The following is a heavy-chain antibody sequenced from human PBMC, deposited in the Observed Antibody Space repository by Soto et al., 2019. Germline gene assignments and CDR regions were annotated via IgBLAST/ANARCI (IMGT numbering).Heavy chain of an antibody. CDR3: ARVYCMSIRCRGFFDY. CDR1: GFTFSDHY. CDR2: TRNKANSYTT. Sequence: GGSLRLSCAASGFTFSDHYMDWVRQAPGKGLEWVGRTRNKANSYTTEYAASVKGRFIISRDDSKNSLYLQMNSLKTEDTAVYYCARVYCMSIRCRGFFDYWGQGTLVTVSS. V-gene: IGHV3-72*01. D-gene: IGHD2-2*01. J-gene: IGHJ4*02.